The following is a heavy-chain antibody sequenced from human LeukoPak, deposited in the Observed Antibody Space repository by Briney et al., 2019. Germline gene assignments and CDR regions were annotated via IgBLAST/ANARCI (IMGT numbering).Heavy chain of an antibody. CDR1: GGSISSYY. CDR3: ARALRGYSGYDRGYYFDY. D-gene: IGHD5-12*01. V-gene: IGHV4-59*01. CDR2: IYYSGST. J-gene: IGHJ4*02. Sequence: SETLSLTCTVSGGSISSYYWSWIRQPPGKGLEWIGYIYYSGSTNYNPSLKSRVTISVDTSKNQFSLKLSSVTAADTAVYYCARALRGYSGYDRGYYFDYWGQGTLVTVSS.